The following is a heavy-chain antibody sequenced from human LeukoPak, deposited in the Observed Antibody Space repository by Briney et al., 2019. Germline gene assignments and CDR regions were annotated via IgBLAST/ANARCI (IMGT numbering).Heavy chain of an antibody. V-gene: IGHV1-2*07. CDR2: IKPSGGGT. J-gene: IGHJ3*02. CDR1: GYTFTGYY. D-gene: IGHD3-16*01. Sequence: ASLKVSCKPSGYTFTGYYIHWVRHAPGQGLEWIGWIKPSGGGTNSAHEFQGRATMTGDTSITTAYMELSRLRSDDTAVYYCARFGAGGPFDIWGQGTMVTVSS. CDR3: ARFGAGGPFDI.